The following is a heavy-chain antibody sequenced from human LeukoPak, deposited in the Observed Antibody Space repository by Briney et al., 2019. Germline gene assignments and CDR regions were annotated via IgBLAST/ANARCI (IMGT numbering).Heavy chain of an antibody. D-gene: IGHD3-10*01. CDR3: ARVGYYASGPFSYFDY. CDR1: GFTFSGYA. Sequence: GGPLRLSCAASGFTFSGYAMHWVRQAPGKGLEWVAVISYDGSNEYYADSVKGRFTISRDNSKNTLYLQMNSLSVEDTAVYYCARVGYYASGPFSYFDYWGQGTLVTVSS. V-gene: IGHV3-30-3*01. J-gene: IGHJ4*02. CDR2: ISYDGSNE.